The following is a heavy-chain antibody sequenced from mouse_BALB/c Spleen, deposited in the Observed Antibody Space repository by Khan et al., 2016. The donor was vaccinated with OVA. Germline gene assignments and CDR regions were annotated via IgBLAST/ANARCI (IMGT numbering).Heavy chain of an antibody. CDR2: IWGGGGT. CDR1: GFSLSRYN. CDR3: ARAYSSYDGSYVMDY. D-gene: IGHD2-12*01. Sequence: QVQLKESGPGLVAPSQSLSITCTVSGFSLSRYNIHWVRQPPGKGLEWLGMIWGGGGTDYNSTLKSRLSISKDNSKSQVFLKMNSLQTDDTAMYYFARAYSSYDGSYVMDYWGQGTSVTVSS. V-gene: IGHV2-6-4*01. J-gene: IGHJ4*01.